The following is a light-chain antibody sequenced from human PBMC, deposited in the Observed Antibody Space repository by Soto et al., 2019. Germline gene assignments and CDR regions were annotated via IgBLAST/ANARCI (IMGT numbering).Light chain of an antibody. CDR3: QQYSRYPLT. CDR2: DAS. Sequence: FPRSQPTVPCAPGKRATLSCRASQSVSSYLAWYQQKPGQAPRLLIYDASNMATGIPARFSGSGSGTDFTLTISSLEPEDFAVYYCQQYSRYPLTFGGGTKVDIK. CDR1: QSVSSY. J-gene: IGKJ4*02. V-gene: IGKV3-11*01.